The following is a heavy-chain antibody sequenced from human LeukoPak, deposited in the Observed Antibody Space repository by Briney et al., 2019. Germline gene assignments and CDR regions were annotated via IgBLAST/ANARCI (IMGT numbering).Heavy chain of an antibody. V-gene: IGHV4-61*02. Sequence: SQALSLTCTVSGGSISSGSYYWSWIRQPAGKGLEWIGRIYTSGSTNYNPSLKSRVTISVDTSKNQFSLKLSSVTAADTAVYYCARSGLGFWSGRGVDYWGQGTLVTVSS. CDR1: GGSISSGSYY. D-gene: IGHD3-3*01. CDR3: ARSGLGFWSGRGVDY. CDR2: IYTSGST. J-gene: IGHJ4*02.